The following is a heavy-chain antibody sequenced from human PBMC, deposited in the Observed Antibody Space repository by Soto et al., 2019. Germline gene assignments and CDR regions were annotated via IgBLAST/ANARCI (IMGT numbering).Heavy chain of an antibody. J-gene: IGHJ6*02. CDR3: ARGWGYFDSSGFPYLYAMDA. CDR1: GFTFSTYW. CDR2: IKEDGSEK. Sequence: PGGSLRLSCAASGFTFSTYWMSWVRQAPGKGLEWVANIKEDGSEKYYVDSVEGGFTISRDNAKNSLYLQMTSLSAEDTALYYCARGWGYFDSSGFPYLYAMDAWGQGTPVTVSS. V-gene: IGHV3-7*01. D-gene: IGHD3-22*01.